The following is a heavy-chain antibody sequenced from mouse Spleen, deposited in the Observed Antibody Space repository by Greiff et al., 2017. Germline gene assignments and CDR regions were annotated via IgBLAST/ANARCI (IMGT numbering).Heavy chain of an antibody. CDR1: GYTFTSYW. Sequence: QVQLKQPGAELVMPGASVKLSCKASGYTFTSYWMHWVKQRPGQGLEWIGEIDPSDSYTNYNQKFKGKATLTVDKSSSTAYMQLSSLTSEDSAVYYCARLRYGSSYEDYWGQGTTLTVSS. V-gene: IGHV1-69*01. CDR2: IDPSDSYT. CDR3: ARLRYGSSYEDY. J-gene: IGHJ2*01. D-gene: IGHD1-1*01.